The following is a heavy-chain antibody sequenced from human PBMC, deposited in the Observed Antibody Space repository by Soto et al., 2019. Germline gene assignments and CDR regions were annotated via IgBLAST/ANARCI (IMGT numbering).Heavy chain of an antibody. V-gene: IGHV3-30*18. J-gene: IGHJ6*02. Sequence: QVQLVESGGGVVQPGRSLRLSCAASGFTFSSYGIHWVRQAPGKGLEWVAVISYDGSNKYYADSVKGRFTISRDNSKNTLYLQMNGLRAEDTAVYYCAKDHITMIVVDERGGMDVWGQGTTVTVSS. D-gene: IGHD3-22*01. CDR2: ISYDGSNK. CDR3: AKDHITMIVVDERGGMDV. CDR1: GFTFSSYG.